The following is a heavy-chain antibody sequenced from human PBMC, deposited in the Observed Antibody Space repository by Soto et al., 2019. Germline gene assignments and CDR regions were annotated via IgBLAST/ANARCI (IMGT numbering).Heavy chain of an antibody. Sequence: GASVKVSCKASGGTFSSYAISWVRQAPGQGLEWMGGIIPIFGTANYAQKFQGRVTITADESTSTAYMELSSLRSEDTAVYYCAREEVGANMTGASDIWGQGTMVTVSS. CDR3: AREEVGANMTGASDI. CDR1: GGTFSSYA. J-gene: IGHJ3*02. V-gene: IGHV1-69*13. CDR2: IIPIFGTA. D-gene: IGHD1-26*01.